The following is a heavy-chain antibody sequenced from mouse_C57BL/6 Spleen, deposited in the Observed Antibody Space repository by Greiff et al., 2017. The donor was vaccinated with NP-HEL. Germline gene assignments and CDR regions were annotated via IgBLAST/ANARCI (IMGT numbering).Heavy chain of an antibody. V-gene: IGHV1-64*01. J-gene: IGHJ1*03. Sequence: QVQLQQPGAELVKPGASVKLSCKASGYTFTSYWMHWVKQRPGQGLEWIGMIHPNSGSTNYNEKFKSKATLTVDKSTSTACMQLSSLTSEDSAVYSCAHDYDDGADRRDVWGTGTTVTVSS. D-gene: IGHD2-4*01. CDR2: IHPNSGST. CDR1: GYTFTSYW. CDR3: AHDYDDGADRRDV.